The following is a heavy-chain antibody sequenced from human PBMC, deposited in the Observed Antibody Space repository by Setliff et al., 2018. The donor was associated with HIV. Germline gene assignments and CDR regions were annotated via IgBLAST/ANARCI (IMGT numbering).Heavy chain of an antibody. CDR2: VDYTGST. V-gene: IGHV4-39*07. CDR1: GGSISTSNYY. D-gene: IGHD5-18*01. Sequence: PSETLSLTCTVSGGSISTSNYYWGWVRQPPGKGLEWVGNVDYTGSTYYNPSLKSRVTISVDTSKNQFSLRLSSVTAADTAVYYCARVPRQLLKGAAAYFDYWGQGILVTVSS. J-gene: IGHJ4*02. CDR3: ARVPRQLLKGAAAYFDY.